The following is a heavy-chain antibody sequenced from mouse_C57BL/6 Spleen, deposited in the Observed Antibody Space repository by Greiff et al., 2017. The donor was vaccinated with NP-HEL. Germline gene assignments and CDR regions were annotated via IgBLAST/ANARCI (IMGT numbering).Heavy chain of an antibody. Sequence: VQLVESGAELARPGASVKLSCKASGYTFTSYGISWVKQRTGQGLEWIGEIYPRSGNTYYNEKFKGKATLTADKSSSTAYMELRSLTSEDSAVYFCARGNYYGSSHYFDYWGQGTTLTVSS. CDR2: IYPRSGNT. CDR1: GYTFTSYG. D-gene: IGHD1-1*01. CDR3: ARGNYYGSSHYFDY. J-gene: IGHJ2*01. V-gene: IGHV1-81*01.